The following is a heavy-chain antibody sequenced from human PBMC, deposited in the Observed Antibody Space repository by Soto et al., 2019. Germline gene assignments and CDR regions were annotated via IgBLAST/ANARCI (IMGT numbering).Heavy chain of an antibody. CDR3: ARRIPGYRHYMDV. CDR1: GESFNGFF. D-gene: IGHD3-16*02. V-gene: IGHV4-34*01. J-gene: IGHJ6*03. CDR2: MNRGGSS. Sequence: QVQLHQWGAGLLKPSETLSLTCSVYGESFNGFFWTWVRLPPGQGLEWIGEMNRGGSSNYNPSLTSRVTISVDASKNQFSLTLTSVTAADTGVYFCARRIPGYRHYMDVWGKGTTVTVSS.